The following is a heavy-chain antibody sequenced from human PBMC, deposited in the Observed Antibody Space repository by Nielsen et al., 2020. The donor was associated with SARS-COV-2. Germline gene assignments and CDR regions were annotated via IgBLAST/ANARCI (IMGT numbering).Heavy chain of an antibody. CDR2: IGTAGDT. CDR3: ARGRRSSSCELNWFDP. Sequence: GESLNIPCAASGFPFSSYDMHWVRQPTGKGLEWVSAIGTAGDTYYPGSVKGRFTISRENAKNSLYLQMNSLRAGDTAVYYCARGRRSSSCELNWFDPWGQGTLVTVSS. CDR1: GFPFSSYD. D-gene: IGHD6-13*01. V-gene: IGHV3-13*01. J-gene: IGHJ5*02.